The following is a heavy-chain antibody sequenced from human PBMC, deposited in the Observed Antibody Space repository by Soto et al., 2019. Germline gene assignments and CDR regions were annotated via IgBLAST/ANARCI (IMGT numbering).Heavy chain of an antibody. CDR3: ARLVDTATVLSAYYYYGMDV. Sequence: GEFLKISCKGSGYSFTSYWISWVRQMPGKGLEWMGRIDPSDSYTNYSPSFQGHVTISADKSISTAYLQWSSLKASDTAMYYCARLVDTATVLSAYYYYGMDVWGQGTTVTVSS. V-gene: IGHV5-10-1*01. D-gene: IGHD5-18*01. CDR1: GYSFTSYW. CDR2: IDPSDSYT. J-gene: IGHJ6*02.